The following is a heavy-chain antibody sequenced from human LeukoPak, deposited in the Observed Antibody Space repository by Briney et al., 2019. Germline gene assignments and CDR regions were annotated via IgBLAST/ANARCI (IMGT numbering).Heavy chain of an antibody. CDR2: ISSSSSYI. CDR1: GFTFSSYS. J-gene: IGHJ4*02. V-gene: IGHV3-21*01. Sequence: GGSLRLSCAASGFTFSSYSMNWVRQAPGKGLEWVSSISSSSSYIYYADSVKGRFTISRDNAKNSLYPQMNSLRAEDTAVYYCARDPLNYYGSGSYYRSLFPDYWGQGTLVTVSS. CDR3: ARDPLNYYGSGSYYRSLFPDY. D-gene: IGHD3-10*01.